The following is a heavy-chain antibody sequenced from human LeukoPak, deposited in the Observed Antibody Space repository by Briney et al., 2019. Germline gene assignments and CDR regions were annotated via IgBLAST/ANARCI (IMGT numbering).Heavy chain of an antibody. J-gene: IGHJ5*02. CDR3: ARLGAYCSSTSCRNWFDP. CDR2: IISIFGTA. CDR1: GGTFSSYA. Sequence: SVKVSCKASGGTFSSYAISWVRQAPGQGLEWMGGIISIFGTANYAQKFQGRVTITADESTSTAYMELSSLRSEDTAVYYCARLGAYCSSTSCRNWFDPWGQGTLVTVSS. D-gene: IGHD2-2*01. V-gene: IGHV1-69*13.